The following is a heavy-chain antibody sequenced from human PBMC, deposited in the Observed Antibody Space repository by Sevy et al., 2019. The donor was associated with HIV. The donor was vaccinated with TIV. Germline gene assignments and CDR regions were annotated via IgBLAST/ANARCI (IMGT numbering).Heavy chain of an antibody. Sequence: GGSLRLSCAGSGFTFSTSWMTWVRQAPGKGLEWVANIKQDGSEKSYVDSVKGRFTISRDNAKNSLYLQMNSLRAEDTAGYYCAKEGGYCSAGSCSCFDPWGQGTLVTVSS. CDR2: IKQDGSEK. V-gene: IGHV3-7*01. J-gene: IGHJ5*02. CDR1: GFTFSTSW. D-gene: IGHD2-15*01. CDR3: AKEGGYCSAGSCSCFDP.